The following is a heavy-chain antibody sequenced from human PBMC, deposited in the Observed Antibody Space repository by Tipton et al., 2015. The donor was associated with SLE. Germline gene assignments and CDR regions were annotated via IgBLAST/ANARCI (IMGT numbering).Heavy chain of an antibody. J-gene: IGHJ4*02. Sequence: PGLVKPSETLSLTCTVSGGSISSGSYYWSWIRQPAGKGLEWSGRIYTSGSTNYNPSLKSRVTISVDTSKNQFSLKLSSVTAADTAVYYCARDIWEVGATHFDYWGQGTLVTVSS. CDR3: ARDIWEVGATHFDY. D-gene: IGHD1-26*01. CDR1: GGSISSGSYY. V-gene: IGHV4-61*02. CDR2: IYTSGST.